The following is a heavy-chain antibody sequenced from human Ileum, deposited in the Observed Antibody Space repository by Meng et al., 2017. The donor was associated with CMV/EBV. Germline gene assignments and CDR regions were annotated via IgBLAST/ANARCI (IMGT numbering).Heavy chain of an antibody. Sequence: GESLKISCKGSGYSFTSYWIGWVRQMPGKGLEWMGIIYPGDSDTRYSPSFQGQVTISADKSISTAYLQWSSLKASDTAMYYCARGGGVVVIEDDAFGIWGQGTMVTVSS. D-gene: IGHD3-22*01. CDR2: IYPGDSDT. CDR3: ARGGGVVVIEDDAFGI. V-gene: IGHV5-51*01. CDR1: GYSFTSYW. J-gene: IGHJ3*02.